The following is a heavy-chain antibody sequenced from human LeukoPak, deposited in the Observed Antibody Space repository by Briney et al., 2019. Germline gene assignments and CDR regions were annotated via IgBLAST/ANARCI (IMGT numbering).Heavy chain of an antibody. D-gene: IGHD4-23*01. CDR2: IYSGGST. CDR3: ARVVVVTHYFDY. CDR1: GFTVSSNY. J-gene: IGHJ4*02. Sequence: GGSLRLSCAASGFTVSSNYMSWVRQAPGKGLEWVSVIYSGGSTYYADSVKGRFTISRDNSKNTLYLQMNSLRAEDTAVYYCARVVVVTHYFDYWGQGTLVTVSS. V-gene: IGHV3-53*05.